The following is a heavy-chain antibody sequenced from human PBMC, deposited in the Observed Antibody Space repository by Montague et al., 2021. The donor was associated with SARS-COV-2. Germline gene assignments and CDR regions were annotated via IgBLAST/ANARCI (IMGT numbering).Heavy chain of an antibody. V-gene: IGHV4-39*01. CDR2: VLHSGNT. J-gene: IGHJ5*02. Sequence: SETLSLTCTVSGASISSTSYYWGWIRQPPGKGLEWIGTVLHSGNTYYNPSLKSRLTISVDAPKQQFSLRLSSVTAAATAVYYCTKTDKGVVLPPRLGSFDPWGQGTLVIVSS. CDR1: GASISSTSYY. D-gene: IGHD3-10*01. CDR3: TKTDKGVVLPPRLGSFDP.